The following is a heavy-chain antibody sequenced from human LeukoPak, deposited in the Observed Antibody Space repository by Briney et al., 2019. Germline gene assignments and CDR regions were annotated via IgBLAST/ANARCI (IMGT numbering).Heavy chain of an antibody. CDR2: ISTSSHTM. CDR1: GFTFSTYS. CDR3: ARGGSGYGDYYYFYAMDV. D-gene: IGHD3-22*01. Sequence: GGSLRLSCAASGFTFSTYSMNWVRQAPGKGLEWVSYISTSSHTMYYADSVKGRFTISRDNAKNSLYLQMNSLRDEDTAVYSCARGGSGYGDYYYFYAMDVWGQGTTVTVSS. J-gene: IGHJ6*02. V-gene: IGHV3-48*02.